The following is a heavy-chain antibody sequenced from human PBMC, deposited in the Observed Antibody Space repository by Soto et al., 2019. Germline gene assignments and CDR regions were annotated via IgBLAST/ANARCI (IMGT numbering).Heavy chain of an antibody. CDR3: ARSDSSGYYLTANYYYYYGMDV. CDR1: GGSVSSGSYY. CDR2: IYYSGST. D-gene: IGHD3-22*01. Sequence: SETLSLTCTVSGGSVSSGSYYWSWIRQPPGKVLEWIGYIYYSGSTNYNPSLKSRVTISVDTSKNQFSLKLSSVTAADTAVYYCARSDSSGYYLTANYYYYYGMDVWGQGTTVTVSS. V-gene: IGHV4-61*01. J-gene: IGHJ6*02.